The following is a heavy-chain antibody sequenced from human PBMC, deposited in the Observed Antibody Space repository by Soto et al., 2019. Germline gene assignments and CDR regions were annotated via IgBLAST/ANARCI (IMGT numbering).Heavy chain of an antibody. CDR2: IWYDGSNK. CDR3: ARGVAYSSGWYL. Sequence: VQLVESGGGVVQPGRSLRLSCAASGFTFSSYGMHWVRQAPGKGLEWVAVIWYDGSNKYYADSVKGRFTISRDNSKNTLYLQMNSLRAEDTAVYYCARGVAYSSGWYLWGQGTLVTVSS. D-gene: IGHD6-19*01. V-gene: IGHV3-33*01. J-gene: IGHJ4*02. CDR1: GFTFSSYG.